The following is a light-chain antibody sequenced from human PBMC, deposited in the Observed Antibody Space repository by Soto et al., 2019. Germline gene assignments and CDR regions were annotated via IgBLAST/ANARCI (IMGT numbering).Light chain of an antibody. CDR2: DTS. V-gene: IGKV3-20*01. J-gene: IGKJ5*01. Sequence: IVFAPSPGPLSLSPGERAPPSCRASQTLSNSFIAWYQQKPGQAPRLLIYDTSSRATGVPDRYSASGSGTDFTLTISRLEPEDFAVFFCQQYGTSEIIFGQGTRLEIK. CDR1: QTLSNSF. CDR3: QQYGTSEII.